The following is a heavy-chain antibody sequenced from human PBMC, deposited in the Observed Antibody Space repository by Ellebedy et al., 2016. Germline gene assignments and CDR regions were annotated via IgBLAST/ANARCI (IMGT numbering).Heavy chain of an antibody. Sequence: GESLKISCAASGFTVSNTYMGWVRQAPGKGLDWVSVIYSGGSTYYVDSVKGRFIISRDSCKNTLFLQMNGLRAEDTAVYYCVTPGGYVGGFDQWGQGTLVIVSS. J-gene: IGHJ4*02. CDR3: VTPGGYVGGFDQ. CDR2: IYSGGST. D-gene: IGHD6-13*01. CDR1: GFTVSNTY. V-gene: IGHV3-53*01.